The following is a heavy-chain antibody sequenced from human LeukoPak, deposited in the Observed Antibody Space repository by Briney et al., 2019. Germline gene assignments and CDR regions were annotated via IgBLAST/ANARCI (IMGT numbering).Heavy chain of an antibody. CDR2: IIPIFGTA. D-gene: IGHD3-10*01. J-gene: IGHJ4*02. V-gene: IGHV1-69*13. CDR1: GGTFSSYA. CDR3: AREGYYGSGSYYAYYFDY. Sequence: GASVKVSCKASGGTFSSYAISWVRQAPGQGLEWMGGIIPIFGTANYAQKFQGRVTITADESTSTAYMELSSLRSEDTAVYYCAREGYYGSGSYYAYYFDYWGQGTLVTVSS.